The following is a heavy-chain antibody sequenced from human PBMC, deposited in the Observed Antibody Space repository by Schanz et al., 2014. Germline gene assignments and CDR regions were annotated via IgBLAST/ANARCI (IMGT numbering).Heavy chain of an antibody. CDR3: AKIRYDSSGYYLPYYGMDV. J-gene: IGHJ6*02. CDR2: ISGSGVIT. CDR1: GFTFSTYA. V-gene: IGHV3-23*04. Sequence: EVQLVESGGGLVQPGGSLRLSCATSGFTFSTYAMSWVRQAPGKGLEWVSGISGSGVITYYEDSVKGRFTISRDNSKNTLYLQMNNLRAEDTAIYYCAKIRYDSSGYYLPYYGMDVWGQGTTVIVSS. D-gene: IGHD3-22*01.